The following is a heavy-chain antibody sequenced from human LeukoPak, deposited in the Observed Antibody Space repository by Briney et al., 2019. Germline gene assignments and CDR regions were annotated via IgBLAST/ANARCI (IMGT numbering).Heavy chain of an antibody. CDR2: IYYSGST. D-gene: IGHD4-4*01. V-gene: IGHV4-59*08. J-gene: IGHJ4*02. Sequence: PSETLSLTCTVSGGSISSYYWSWIRQPPGKGLEWIGYIYYSGSTNYNPSLKSRVTISVDTSKNQFSLKLSSVTAADTAVYYCARGGRLATVFDYWGQGTLVTVSS. CDR3: ARGGRLATVFDY. CDR1: GGSISSYY.